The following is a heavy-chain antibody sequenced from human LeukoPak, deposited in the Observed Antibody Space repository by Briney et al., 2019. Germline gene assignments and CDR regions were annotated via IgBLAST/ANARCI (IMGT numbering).Heavy chain of an antibody. D-gene: IGHD3-22*01. CDR3: ARSGYYDSSGYYSFGYFDL. V-gene: IGHV1-46*01. J-gene: IGHJ2*01. CDR2: INPSGGAP. CDR1: GYTFTSYY. Sequence: ASVKVSCKASGYTFTSYYMHWVRQAPGQGLEWMGMINPSGGAPSYAQKFQDRVTMTTDTSTSTVYMEVNSLRSDDTAVYYCARSGYYDSSGYYSFGYFDLWGRGTLVTVSS.